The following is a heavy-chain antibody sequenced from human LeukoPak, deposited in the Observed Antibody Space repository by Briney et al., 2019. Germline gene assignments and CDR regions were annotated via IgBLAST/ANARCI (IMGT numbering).Heavy chain of an antibody. J-gene: IGHJ4*02. Sequence: SQTLSLTCVISGDSVSSNSAAWNWIRQSPSRGLEWLGRTYYRSKWYYHYAVSMKSRITVNPDTSKNQFSLQLNSVTPEDTAVYYCARTRDLGPDYWGQGALVTVSS. CDR2: TYYRSKWYY. CDR1: GDSVSSNSAA. D-gene: IGHD1-26*01. V-gene: IGHV6-1*01. CDR3: ARTRDLGPDY.